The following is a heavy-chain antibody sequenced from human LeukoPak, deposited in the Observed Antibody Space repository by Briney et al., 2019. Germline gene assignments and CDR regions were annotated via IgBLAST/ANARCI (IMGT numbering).Heavy chain of an antibody. D-gene: IGHD3-10*01. CDR3: ARGGITMVRGVTAFDY. CDR2: ISYDGSNK. J-gene: IGHJ4*02. Sequence: SGGSLRLSCAASGFTFSSYGMHWVRQAPGKVLEWVAVISYDGSNKYYADSVKGRFTISRDNSKNTLYLQMNSLRAEDTAVYYCARGGITMVRGVTAFDYWGQGTLVTVSS. CDR1: GFTFSSYG. V-gene: IGHV3-30*03.